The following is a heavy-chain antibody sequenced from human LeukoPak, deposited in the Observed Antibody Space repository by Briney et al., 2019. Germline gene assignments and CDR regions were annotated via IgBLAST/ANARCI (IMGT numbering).Heavy chain of an antibody. CDR2: INPNSGGT. CDR1: GYTFTGYY. V-gene: IGHV1-2*02. J-gene: IGHJ6*02. Sequence: GASVKASCKASGYTFTGYYMHWVRQAPGQGLEWMGWINPNSGGTNYAQKFQGRVTMTRDTSISTAYMELSRLRSDDTAVYYCARVYQLLIRTDYYYYGMDVWGQGTTVTVSS. CDR3: ARVYQLLIRTDYYYYGMDV. D-gene: IGHD2-2*01.